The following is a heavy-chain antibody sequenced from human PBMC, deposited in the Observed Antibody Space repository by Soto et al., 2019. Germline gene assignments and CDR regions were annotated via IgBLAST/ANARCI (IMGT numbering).Heavy chain of an antibody. CDR1: GFTFSSYA. CDR2: ISGSGGST. CDR3: AKVAGAAPSGRYYYNYGMDV. J-gene: IGHJ6*02. V-gene: IGHV3-23*01. Sequence: GGSLRLSCAASGFTFSSYAMSWVRQAPGKGLEWVSAISGSGGSTYYADSVKGRFTISRDNSKNTLYLQMNSLRAEDSAVYYCAKVAGAAPSGRYYYNYGMDVWGQGTTVTVSS. D-gene: IGHD1-1*01.